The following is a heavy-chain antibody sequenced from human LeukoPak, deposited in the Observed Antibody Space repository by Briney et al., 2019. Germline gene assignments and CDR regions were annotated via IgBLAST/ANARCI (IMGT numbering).Heavy chain of an antibody. D-gene: IGHD1-1*01. CDR1: GGTFSSYA. J-gene: IGHJ3*02. V-gene: IGHV1-69*05. CDR3: ASGNVFDAFDI. CDR2: IIPIFGTA. Sequence: ASVKVSCKASGGTFSSYAISWVRQAPGQGLEWMGRIIPIFGTANYAQKFQGRVTITTDESTSTAYMELSSLRSEDTAVYYCASGNVFDAFDIWGQGAMVTVSS.